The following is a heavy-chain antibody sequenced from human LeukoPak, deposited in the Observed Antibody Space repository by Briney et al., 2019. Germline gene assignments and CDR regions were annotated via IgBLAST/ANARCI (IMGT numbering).Heavy chain of an antibody. D-gene: IGHD5-12*01. J-gene: IGHJ4*02. CDR3: ARAYSGYDFFDY. V-gene: IGHV3-48*02. CDR1: GFTLSSYS. CDR2: ISSSSRTI. Sequence: PGGSLRLSCAASGFTLSSYSMNWVRQAPGKGLEWVSYISSSSRTIYYADSVKGRFTIFRDNAKNSLFLQMNSLRDEDTAVYYCARAYSGYDFFDYWGQGILVTVSS.